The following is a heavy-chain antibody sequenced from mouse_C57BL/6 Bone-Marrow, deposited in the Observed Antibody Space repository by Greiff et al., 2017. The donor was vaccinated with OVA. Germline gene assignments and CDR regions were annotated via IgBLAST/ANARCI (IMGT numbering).Heavy chain of an antibody. V-gene: IGHV1-72*01. CDR2: IDPNSGGT. J-gene: IGHJ1*01. CDR1: GYTFTSYW. Sequence: QVQLQQPGAELVKPGASVKLSCKASGYTFTSYWMHWVKQRPGRGLEWIGRIDPNSGGTKYNEKFKSKATLTVDKPSSTAYMQLSSLKSEDSAVYSCACGDYYGGSGCYFDVCGSGTAVTVSA. CDR3: ACGDYYGGSGCYFDV. D-gene: IGHD1-1*01.